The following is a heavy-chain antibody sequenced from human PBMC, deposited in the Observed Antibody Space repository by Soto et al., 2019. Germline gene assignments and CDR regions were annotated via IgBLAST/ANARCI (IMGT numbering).Heavy chain of an antibody. Sequence: GGSLRLSCTGSGFTFGDYPMSWFRQAPGKGLEWVGFIRSKPYGDTTENAASVKGRFTISRDNSKNTLDLQMNSLRVEDTAVFYCAQDTYYHDTSGYYTFDYWGQGALVTVSS. CDR2: IRSKPYGDTT. D-gene: IGHD3-22*01. J-gene: IGHJ4*02. CDR3: AQDTYYHDTSGYYTFDY. V-gene: IGHV3-49*03. CDR1: GFTFGDYP.